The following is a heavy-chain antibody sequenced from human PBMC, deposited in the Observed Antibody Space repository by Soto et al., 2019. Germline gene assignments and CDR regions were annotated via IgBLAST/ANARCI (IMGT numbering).Heavy chain of an antibody. Sequence: PSETLSLTCTVSGGSISSGDNYWSWIRQPPGKGLEWIGNIYYSGSTYYNPSLKSRVSISVDTSRDQFSLKLSSVTAADTAVYYCARGPVVVVSAPYYFDYWGQGTQVTVSS. CDR2: IYYSGST. D-gene: IGHD2-21*01. J-gene: IGHJ4*02. V-gene: IGHV4-30-4*01. CDR1: GGSISSGDNY. CDR3: ARGPVVVVSAPYYFDY.